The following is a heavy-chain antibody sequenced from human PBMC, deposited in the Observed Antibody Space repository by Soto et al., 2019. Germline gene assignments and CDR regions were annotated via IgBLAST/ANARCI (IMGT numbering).Heavy chain of an antibody. CDR1: GFSLSNARMG. CDR2: IFSNDEK. Sequence: QVTLKESGPVLVKPTETLTLTCTVSGFSLSNARMGVSWIRQPPGKALEWLAHIFSNDEKSYSTSLKSRLTITKEASKSQVVLTMTNMDPVETATYYCARFVSNYDYVWGSYRDFDYWGQGTLVTVSS. D-gene: IGHD3-16*02. CDR3: ARFVSNYDYVWGSYRDFDY. J-gene: IGHJ4*02. V-gene: IGHV2-26*01.